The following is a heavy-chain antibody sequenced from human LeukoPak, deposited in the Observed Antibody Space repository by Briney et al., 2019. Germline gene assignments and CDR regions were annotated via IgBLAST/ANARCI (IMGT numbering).Heavy chain of an antibody. D-gene: IGHD3-3*01. CDR3: ARVEARGYYTIPFFDY. CDR1: GFTFSYYY. CDR2: ISSSGSTI. Sequence: GGSLRLSCAASGFTFSYYYMSWIRQAPGKGLEWVSYISSSGSTIYYADSVKGRFTISRDNAKNSLYLQMNSLRAEDTAVYYCARVEARGYYTIPFFDYWGQGTLVTVSS. V-gene: IGHV3-11*01. J-gene: IGHJ4*02.